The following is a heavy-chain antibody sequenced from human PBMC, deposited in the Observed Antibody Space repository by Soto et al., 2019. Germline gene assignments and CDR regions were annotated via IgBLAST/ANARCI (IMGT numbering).Heavy chain of an antibody. V-gene: IGHV1-69*13. D-gene: IGHD2-15*01. CDR2: IIPIFGTA. CDR1: RGTFISYA. J-gene: IGHJ6*02. CDR3: EAATNYYYYGMDV. Sequence: GTSVKVSCTASRGTFISYAISWARKAPGQGLEWMGAIIPIFGTANYAQKFQGRVTITADESTSTAYMELSSLRSEDTAVYSCEAATNYYYYGMDVWGQGTTVTVSS.